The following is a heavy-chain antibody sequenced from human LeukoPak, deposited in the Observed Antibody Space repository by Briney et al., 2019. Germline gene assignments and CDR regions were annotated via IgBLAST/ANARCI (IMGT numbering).Heavy chain of an antibody. CDR1: GFTFSSYS. D-gene: IGHD1-26*01. V-gene: IGHV3-21*01. CDR3: ARESGSYEELYFDY. CDR2: ISSSSSYI. J-gene: IGHJ4*02. Sequence: GGSLRLSCAASGFTFSSYSMNWVRQAPGKGLEWVSSISSSSSYIYYADSVKGRFTISRDNAKNSLYLQMNSLRAEDTAVYYCARESGSYEELYFDYWGQGTLVTVSS.